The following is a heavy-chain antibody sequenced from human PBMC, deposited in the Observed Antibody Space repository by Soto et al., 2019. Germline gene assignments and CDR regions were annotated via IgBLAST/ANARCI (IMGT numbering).Heavy chain of an antibody. CDR3: ARVYYDSSGYPRFDY. D-gene: IGHD3-22*01. J-gene: IGHJ4*02. CDR1: GGSISSGGYS. CDR2: IYHSGST. Sequence: SETLSLTCAVSGGSISSGGYSWSWIRQPPGKGLEWIGYIYHSGSTYYNPSLKSRVTISVDRSKNQFSLKLSSVTAADTAVYYCARVYYDSSGYPRFDYWGQGTLVT. V-gene: IGHV4-30-2*01.